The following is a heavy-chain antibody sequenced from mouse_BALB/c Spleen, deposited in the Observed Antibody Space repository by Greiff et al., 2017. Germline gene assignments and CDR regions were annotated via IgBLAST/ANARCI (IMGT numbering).Heavy chain of an antibody. CDR1: GYTFTSYW. J-gene: IGHJ4*01. CDR3: ARAYGSSLSYAMGY. Sequence: QVQLQQSGAELAKPGASVKMSCKASGYTFTSYWMHWVKQRPGQGLEWIGYINPSTGYTEYNQKFKDKATLTADKSSSTAYMQLSSLTSEDSAVYDCARAYGSSLSYAMGYWGQGTAVTVAA. V-gene: IGHV1-7*01. CDR2: INPSTGYT. D-gene: IGHD1-1*01.